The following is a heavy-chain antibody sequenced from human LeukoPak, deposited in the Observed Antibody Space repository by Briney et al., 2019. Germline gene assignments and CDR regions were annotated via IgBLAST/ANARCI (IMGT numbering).Heavy chain of an antibody. D-gene: IGHD3-10*01. CDR3: ARDLTPAYGLVYYFDY. V-gene: IGHV1-69*05. CDR1: GGTFSSYA. CDR2: IIPIFGTA. J-gene: IGHJ4*02. Sequence: ASVKVSCKASGGTFSSYAISWVRQAPGQGLEWMGRIIPIFGTANYAQKFQGRVTITTDESTSTAYMELSSLRSEDTAVYYCARDLTPAYGLVYYFDYWGQGTLVPVSS.